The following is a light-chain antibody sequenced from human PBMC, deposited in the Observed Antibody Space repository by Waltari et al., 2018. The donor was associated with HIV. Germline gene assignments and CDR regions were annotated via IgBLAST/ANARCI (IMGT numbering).Light chain of an antibody. Sequence: QSVLTQPPSASGSPGQSVTIPCTGTSNDLAASKLVTWYPQHPGKAPRLIISDVNKRPSGVPNRFSGSKSGNTASLTVSGLQAEDEATYYCSSDGGTSAGGSRKFYVIFGGGTKLTVL. V-gene: IGLV2-8*01. CDR2: DVN. CDR3: SSDGGTSAGGSRKFYVI. CDR1: SNDLAASKL. J-gene: IGLJ2*01.